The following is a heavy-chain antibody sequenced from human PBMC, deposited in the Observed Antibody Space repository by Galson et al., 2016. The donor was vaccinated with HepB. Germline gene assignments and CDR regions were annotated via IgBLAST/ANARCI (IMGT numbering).Heavy chain of an antibody. CDR1: GFTFSDYW. J-gene: IGHJ6*02. V-gene: IGHV3-23*01. D-gene: IGHD2/OR15-2a*01. CDR3: AKALDIVVLYYYPLDV. CDR2: ISADGGSA. Sequence: SLRLSCAVSGFTFSDYWMSRVRQAPGKGLEWVSGISADGGSAYYGDSVKGRFIISKDNSKNMMFLEMNSVRAQDTAVYYCAKALDIVVLYYYPLDVWGQGTTVTVSS.